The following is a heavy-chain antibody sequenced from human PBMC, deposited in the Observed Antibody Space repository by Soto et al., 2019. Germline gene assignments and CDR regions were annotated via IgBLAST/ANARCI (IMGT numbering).Heavy chain of an antibody. CDR1: GGSISSYY. CDR2: IYYSGST. D-gene: IGHD2-15*01. V-gene: IGHV4-59*01. J-gene: IGHJ6*02. Sequence: PSETLSLTCTVSGGSISSYYWSWIRQPPGKGLEWIGYIYYSGSTNYNPSLKSRVTISVDTSKNQFSLKLSSVTAADTAVYFCARWSQVLYVWGQGTTVPVSS. CDR3: ARWSQVLYV.